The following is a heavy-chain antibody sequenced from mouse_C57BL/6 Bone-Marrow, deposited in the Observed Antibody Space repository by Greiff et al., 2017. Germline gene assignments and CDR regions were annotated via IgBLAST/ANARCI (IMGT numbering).Heavy chain of an antibody. V-gene: IGHV1-64*01. J-gene: IGHJ4*01. Sequence: QVQLQQPGAELVKPGASVKLSCKASGYTFTSYWVHWVKQRPGQGLEWIGMIHPNSGSTNYNEKFKSKATLTVDKSSSTAYMQLSSLTSEDSAVYYCARFYGNYFYYAMDYWGQGTSVTVSS. D-gene: IGHD2-1*01. CDR1: GYTFTSYW. CDR3: ARFYGNYFYYAMDY. CDR2: IHPNSGST.